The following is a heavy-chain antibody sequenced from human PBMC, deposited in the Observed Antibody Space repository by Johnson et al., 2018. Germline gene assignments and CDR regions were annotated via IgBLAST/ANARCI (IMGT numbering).Heavy chain of an antibody. V-gene: IGHV3-23*04. CDR1: GFTVSSNY. J-gene: IGHJ6*03. D-gene: IGHD2-2*03. Sequence: VQLVQSGGGLIQPGGSLRLSCAASGFTVSSNYMSWVRQAPGKGLEWVSVISGSGAFTYYADSVKGRFTIAIDNSKNTLYLQMNSLRVEDTAVYYSAKGYGLYGYCSRTTCYGTMDVWGKGTTVTVSS. CDR3: AKGYGLYGYCSRTTCYGTMDV. CDR2: ISGSGAFT.